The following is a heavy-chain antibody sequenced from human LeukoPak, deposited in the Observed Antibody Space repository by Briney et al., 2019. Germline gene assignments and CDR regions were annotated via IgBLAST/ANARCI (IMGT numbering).Heavy chain of an antibody. J-gene: IGHJ4*02. CDR3: ARGYDSSGYYYVGGYFDY. CDR1: GFTFSDYY. Sequence: GGSLRLSCAASGFTFSDYYMSWIRQAPGKGLEWVSYISSSGSTIYYADSVKGRFTISRDNAKNSLYLQMNSLRAEDTAVYYCARGYDSSGYYYVGGYFDYWGQGTLVTVSS. CDR2: ISSSGSTI. V-gene: IGHV3-11*01. D-gene: IGHD3-22*01.